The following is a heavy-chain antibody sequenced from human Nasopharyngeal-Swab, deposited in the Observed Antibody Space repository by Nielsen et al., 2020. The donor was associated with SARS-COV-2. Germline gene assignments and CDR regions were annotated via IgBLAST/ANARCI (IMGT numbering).Heavy chain of an antibody. CDR2: ISTSGATI. J-gene: IGHJ5*02. V-gene: IGHV3-48*03. CDR1: GFTFSNYA. D-gene: IGHD6-19*01. CDR3: ARASRGWS. Sequence: GESLKISSAASGFTFSNYAMYWVRQAPGKGLEWVSYISTSGATIHYADSVRGRFTISRDNAKKSLHLQMNSLRAEDTAVYYCARASRGWSWGQGTPVTVSS.